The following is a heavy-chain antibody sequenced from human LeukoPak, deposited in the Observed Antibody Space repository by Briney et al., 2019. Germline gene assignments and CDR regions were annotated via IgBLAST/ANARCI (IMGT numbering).Heavy chain of an antibody. CDR3: AKDPPSVVANAFHI. V-gene: IGHV3-23*01. CDR2: ISGSGGTT. Sequence: PGGSLRLSCAASGLTSSSSVMTWARQAPGKGPGSVSTISGSGGTTYYADSVKGRFTISRDNSKITLYLEMDSLRADDSAVYSCAKDPPSVVANAFHIWGQGTMVTVSS. D-gene: IGHD5-12*01. J-gene: IGHJ3*02. CDR1: GLTSSSSV.